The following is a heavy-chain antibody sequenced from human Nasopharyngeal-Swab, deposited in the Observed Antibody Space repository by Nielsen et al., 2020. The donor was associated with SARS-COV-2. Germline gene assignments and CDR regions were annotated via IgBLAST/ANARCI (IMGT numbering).Heavy chain of an antibody. CDR1: GFTFNNAW. J-gene: IGHJ4*02. Sequence: GGSLRLSCAASGFTFNNAWMSWVRQAPGKGLEWVGRIKSKTDGGTTDYAAPVKGRFTISRDDSKNTLYLQMNSLKTEDTAVYYCTTAVLARGWRGYWGQGTLVTVSS. V-gene: IGHV3-15*01. D-gene: IGHD3-10*01. CDR2: IKSKTDGGTT. CDR3: TTAVLARGWRGY.